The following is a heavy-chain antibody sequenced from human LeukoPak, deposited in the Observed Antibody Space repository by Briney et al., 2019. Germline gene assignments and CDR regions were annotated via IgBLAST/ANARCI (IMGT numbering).Heavy chain of an antibody. Sequence: ASVKVSCKASGYTFTSYYMHWVRQAPGQGLEWMGIINPSGGSTSYAQKLQGRVTMTRDMSTSTVYMELSSLRSEDTAVYYCARVQMPGYCSGGSCYDFDYWGQGTLVTVSS. J-gene: IGHJ4*02. V-gene: IGHV1-46*01. CDR3: ARVQMPGYCSGGSCYDFDY. D-gene: IGHD2-15*01. CDR1: GYTFTSYY. CDR2: INPSGGST.